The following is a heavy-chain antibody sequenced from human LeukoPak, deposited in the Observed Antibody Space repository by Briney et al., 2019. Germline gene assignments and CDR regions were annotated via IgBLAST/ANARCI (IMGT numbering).Heavy chain of an antibody. D-gene: IGHD6-13*01. CDR2: AYYRSKWYN. CDR1: GDNVSINSAA. J-gene: IGHJ1*01. Sequence: SQTLSLTCAISGDNVSINSAAWNWIRQSPSRGLEWLGRAYYRSKWYNDYALSVKSRITINPDTSKNQFSLDLNSVTPDDTAVYYCVRAAAGGWFFQHWGQGTLVTVSS. CDR3: VRAAAGGWFFQH. V-gene: IGHV6-1*01.